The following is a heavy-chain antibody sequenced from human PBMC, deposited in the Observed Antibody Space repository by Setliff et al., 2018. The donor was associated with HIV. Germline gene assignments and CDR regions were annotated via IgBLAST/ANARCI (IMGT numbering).Heavy chain of an antibody. V-gene: IGHV4-59*01. CDR2: IFYSGTT. Sequence: KASETLSLTCTVSEGYITGYCWTWIRQPPGRGLEWIGYIFYSGTTKFNPSLKSRAAISVDSSNNQFSLKMTSVTAADTAVYFCARFNALLGSSTYYDYWGPGLLVTVSS. D-gene: IGHD3-22*01. CDR3: ARFNALLGSSTYYDY. CDR1: EGYITGYC. J-gene: IGHJ4*02.